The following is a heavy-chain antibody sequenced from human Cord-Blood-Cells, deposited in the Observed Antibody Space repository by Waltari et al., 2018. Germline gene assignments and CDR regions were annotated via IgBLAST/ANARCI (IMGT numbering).Heavy chain of an antibody. CDR1: GGTFSSYA. CDR2: IIPIFGTA. CDR3: ARDLRPYYGTEDDY. V-gene: IGHV1-69*01. Sequence: QVQLVQSGAEVKKPGSSVKVSCKASGGTFSSYAISWVRQAPEQGLEWMGGIIPIFGTANYAQKFQGRVTITADESTSTAYMELSSLRSEDTAVYYCARDLRPYYGTEDDYWGQGTLVTVSS. D-gene: IGHD3-3*01. J-gene: IGHJ4*02.